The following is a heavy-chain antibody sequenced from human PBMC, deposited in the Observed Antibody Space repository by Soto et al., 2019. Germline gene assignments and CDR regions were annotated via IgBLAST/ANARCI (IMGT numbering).Heavy chain of an antibody. Sequence: QLLQSGGGLVQPGGSLTLSCAASGFTFGTTDISWVRQAPGEGLEWVSTIDGSGGITYYADSVKGRFTTSRDNSRNTVYLQMNSLRGDDTALYYCVKNSGWFNTWGQGALVTVSS. D-gene: IGHD3-10*01. CDR2: IDGSGGIT. CDR1: GFTFGTTD. J-gene: IGHJ5*02. CDR3: VKNSGWFNT. V-gene: IGHV3-23*01.